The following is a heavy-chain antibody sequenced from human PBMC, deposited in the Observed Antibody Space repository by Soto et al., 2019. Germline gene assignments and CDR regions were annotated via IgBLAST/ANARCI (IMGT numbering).Heavy chain of an antibody. CDR1: GYTFTYYP. CDR3: AREPLCGGRCYDNYFDP. CDR2: INIGNGNT. D-gene: IGHD2-15*01. V-gene: IGHV1-3*04. Sequence: QVQLVQSGAEVKKPGASVKLSCKASGYTFTYYPIHWVRQAPGQRLEWMGWINIGNGNTASSQKFQDRVIITRETSASTAYMELTSLRSEDTAVYYCAREPLCGGRCYDNYFDPWGQGTLVTVSS. J-gene: IGHJ5*02.